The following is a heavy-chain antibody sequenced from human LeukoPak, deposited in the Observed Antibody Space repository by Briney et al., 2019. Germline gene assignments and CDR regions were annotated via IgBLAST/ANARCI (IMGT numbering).Heavy chain of an antibody. CDR3: AKDLHYYVAMDV. CDR2: ISAYNGNT. V-gene: IGHV1-18*01. J-gene: IGHJ6*02. Sequence: ASVKVSCKASGYTFTSYGISWVRQAPGQGLEWMGWISAYNGNTNYAQKLQGRVTMTTDTSTSTAYMELRSLRSDDTALYYCAKDLHYYVAMDVWGQGTAVTVSS. CDR1: GYTFTSYG. D-gene: IGHD3-10*02.